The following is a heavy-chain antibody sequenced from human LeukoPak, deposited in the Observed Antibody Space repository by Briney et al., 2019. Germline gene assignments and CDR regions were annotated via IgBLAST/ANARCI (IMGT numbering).Heavy chain of an antibody. CDR2: IIPILGIA. CDR1: GGTFSSYA. V-gene: IGHV1-69*04. Sequence: ASVKVSCKASGGTFSSYAISWVRQAPGQGLEWMGRIIPILGIANYAQKFQGRVTITADKSTSTAYMELSSLRSEDTAVYYCARDHYYDSSGIGGYWGQGTLVTVSS. D-gene: IGHD3-22*01. CDR3: ARDHYYDSSGIGGY. J-gene: IGHJ4*02.